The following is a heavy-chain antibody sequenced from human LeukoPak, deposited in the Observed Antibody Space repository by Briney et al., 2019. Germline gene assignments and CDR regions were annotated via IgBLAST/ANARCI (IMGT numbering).Heavy chain of an antibody. CDR2: ISSGSSYI. Sequence: GGSLRLSCAASGFTFSSYTMNWVRQAPGKGLEWVSSISSGSSYIYYADSVKGRFTISRDNAKNSLYLQMNSLRAEDTAVYYCARDSRGAFDYWGQGTLVTVSS. J-gene: IGHJ4*02. D-gene: IGHD3-10*01. CDR1: GFTFSSYT. CDR3: ARDSRGAFDY. V-gene: IGHV3-21*01.